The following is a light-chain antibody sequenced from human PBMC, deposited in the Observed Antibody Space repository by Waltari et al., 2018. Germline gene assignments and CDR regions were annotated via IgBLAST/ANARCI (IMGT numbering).Light chain of an antibody. CDR2: SDE. CDR3: AVWDYDLNAWV. V-gene: IGLV1-44*01. J-gene: IGLJ3*02. CDR1: DSNIGSST. Sequence: QSLLTQPPSASGTPGQRVTISCSGSDSNIGSSTVNWYQQFPGTAPKLFIYSDEGRPAGVPDRISGSKSGTSASLAISGLHSEDEAEYFCAVWDYDLNAWVSGGGTKLTVL.